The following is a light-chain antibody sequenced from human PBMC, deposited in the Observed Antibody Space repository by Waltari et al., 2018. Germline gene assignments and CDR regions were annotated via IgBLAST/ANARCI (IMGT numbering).Light chain of an antibody. CDR3: CSYTSANTVV. CDR1: SSDIGSYNY. CDR2: EVR. Sequence: QSALTQPASLSASPGQSITISCAGTSSDIGSYNYISWYQQHPNKAPQLIIYEVRTLAYGVSHRFSASKSGNTASLTISGLQAEDEADYFCCSYTSANTVVFGGGTKLTVL. V-gene: IGLV2-14*01. J-gene: IGLJ3*02.